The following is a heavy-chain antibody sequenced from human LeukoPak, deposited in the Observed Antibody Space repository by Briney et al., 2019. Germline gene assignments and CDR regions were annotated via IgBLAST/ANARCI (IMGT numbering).Heavy chain of an antibody. Sequence: GGSLRLSCAASGFTFSDYAMSWVRQAPGKGLEWVSVIYSGGSTYYADSVKGRFTISRDNSKNTLYLQMNSLRAEDTAVYYCARDSGSYGNDYWGQGTLVTVSS. J-gene: IGHJ4*02. CDR1: GFTFSDYA. CDR3: ARDSGSYGNDY. D-gene: IGHD1-26*01. CDR2: IYSGGST. V-gene: IGHV3-66*01.